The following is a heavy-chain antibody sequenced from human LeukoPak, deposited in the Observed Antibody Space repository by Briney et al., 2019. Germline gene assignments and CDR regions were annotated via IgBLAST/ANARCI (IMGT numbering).Heavy chain of an antibody. J-gene: IGHJ5*02. Sequence: GGSLRLSCAASGFTFSSYGMHWVRQAPGTGLEWVAVIWYAGSNKYYADSVKGRFTISRDNSKNTLYLQMNSLRAEDTAVYYCARDRHCSGGSCYSGWFDPWGQGTLVTVSS. V-gene: IGHV3-33*01. CDR2: IWYAGSNK. D-gene: IGHD2-15*01. CDR1: GFTFSSYG. CDR3: ARDRHCSGGSCYSGWFDP.